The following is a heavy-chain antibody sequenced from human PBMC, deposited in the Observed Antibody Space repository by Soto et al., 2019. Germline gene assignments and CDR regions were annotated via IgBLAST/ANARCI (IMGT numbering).Heavy chain of an antibody. CDR2: INYNSRAT. J-gene: IGHJ6*02. V-gene: IGHV3-23*01. CDR3: VNQRGAGKTYYYSMDV. Sequence: EVQLLESGGGLVQPGGSLRLSCETSGFSFNSYAMTWVRQAPGMGLEWVAVINYNSRATFHAQSVKGRFTISRDNSRNTVFLHMDSLRAEDTAVYYCVNQRGAGKTYYYSMDVWGLGTTVIVSS. D-gene: IGHD3-10*01. CDR1: GFSFNSYA.